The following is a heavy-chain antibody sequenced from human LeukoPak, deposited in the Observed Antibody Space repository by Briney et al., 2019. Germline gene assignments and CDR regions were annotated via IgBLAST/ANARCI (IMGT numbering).Heavy chain of an antibody. CDR2: ISSSGSTT. V-gene: IGHV3-48*03. J-gene: IGHJ4*02. CDR3: AKTSGYSNTWYEV. Sequence: PGGSLRLSCAASGFTFSSYEMNWVRQAPGKGLEWVSYISSSGSTTHYADSVKGRFTISRDNAKNMLYLQLNSLRAEDTAMYYCAKTSGYSNTWYEVWGQGTLVTVSS. D-gene: IGHD6-13*01. CDR1: GFTFSSYE.